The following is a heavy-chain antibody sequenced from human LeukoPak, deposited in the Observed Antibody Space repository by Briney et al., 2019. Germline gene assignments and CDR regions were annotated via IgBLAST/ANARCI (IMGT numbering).Heavy chain of an antibody. J-gene: IGHJ4*02. Sequence: ASVEVSCKASGYTFTSYYMHWVRQAPGQELEWMGIINPSGGSTSYAQKFQGRVTMTRDTSTSTVYMELSSLRSEDTAVYYCARSGGLQSYFDYWGQGTLVTVSS. D-gene: IGHD4-11*01. CDR2: INPSGGST. V-gene: IGHV1-46*03. CDR1: GYTFTSYY. CDR3: ARSGGLQSYFDY.